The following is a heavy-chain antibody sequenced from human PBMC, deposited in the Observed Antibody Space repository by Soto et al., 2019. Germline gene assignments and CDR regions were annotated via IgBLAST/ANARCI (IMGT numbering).Heavy chain of an antibody. CDR2: MSGNAGST. V-gene: IGHV3-23*01. D-gene: IGHD3-10*01. CDR1: GFTFSTHA. CDR3: PKEGSFYYGSGSDI. Sequence: PGGSLRLSCAASGFTFSTHAMSWVRHAPGSGLEWVSAMSGNAGSTYYPDSVKVRFTITRDNSKNTLFLQMNGLRTEDMAVYYCPKEGSFYYGSGSDIWGRGTMVTVSS. J-gene: IGHJ3*02.